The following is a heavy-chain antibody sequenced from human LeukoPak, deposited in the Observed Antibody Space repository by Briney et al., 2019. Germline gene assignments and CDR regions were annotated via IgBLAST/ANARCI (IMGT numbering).Heavy chain of an antibody. CDR3: ARGKSDSSGYDYILDY. D-gene: IGHD5-12*01. Sequence: GGSLRLSCAASGFTFSSYAMHWVRQAPGKGLKWVAVISYDGSNKYYADSVKGRFTISRDNSKNTLYLQMNSLRAEDTAVYYCARGKSDSSGYDYILDYWGQGTLVTVSS. V-gene: IGHV3-30*01. CDR1: GFTFSSYA. CDR2: ISYDGSNK. J-gene: IGHJ4*02.